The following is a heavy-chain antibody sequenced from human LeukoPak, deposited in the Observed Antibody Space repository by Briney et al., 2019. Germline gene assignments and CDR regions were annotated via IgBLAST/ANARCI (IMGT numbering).Heavy chain of an antibody. J-gene: IGHJ4*02. CDR1: GFTSSSYD. CDR2: ISYDGSNK. D-gene: IGHD6-6*01. Sequence: GRSLRLSCGASGFTSSSYDMHWVRQAPGKGLEWVAVISYDGSNKYYADSVKGRFTISRDNSKNTLYLQMNSLRAEDTAVYYCAKDGGSSIAAPRYFDYWGQGTLVTVSS. V-gene: IGHV3-30*18. CDR3: AKDGGSSIAAPRYFDY.